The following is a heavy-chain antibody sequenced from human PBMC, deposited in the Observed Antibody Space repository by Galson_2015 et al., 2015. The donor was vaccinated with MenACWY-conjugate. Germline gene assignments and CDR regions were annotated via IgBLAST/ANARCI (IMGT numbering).Heavy chain of an antibody. D-gene: IGHD5-18*01. Sequence: SVKVSCKVSGYTLTDLSVYWVRQAPGKGLEWMGGFNPGDGKTIYAQRFQGRVTMTEDTSTDTAYKELSSLRSEDTAVYYCAADRRQVRRGWLPYWGQGTLVTVSS. CDR1: GYTLTDLS. J-gene: IGHJ4*02. V-gene: IGHV1-24*01. CDR2: FNPGDGKT. CDR3: AADRRQVRRGWLPY.